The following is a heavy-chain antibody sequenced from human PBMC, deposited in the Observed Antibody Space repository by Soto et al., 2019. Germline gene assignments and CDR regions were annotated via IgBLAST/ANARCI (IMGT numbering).Heavy chain of an antibody. CDR1: GFTFDDYG. J-gene: IGHJ4*02. CDR3: ARDPGIWFGETNYFDY. D-gene: IGHD3-10*01. CDR2: INWNGGST. Sequence: VGSLRLSCAASGFTFDDYGMSWGRQAPGKGLEWVSGINWNGGSTGYADSVKGRFTISRDNAKNSLYLQMNSLRAEDTALYYCARDPGIWFGETNYFDYRGQGTLVTVS. V-gene: IGHV3-20*04.